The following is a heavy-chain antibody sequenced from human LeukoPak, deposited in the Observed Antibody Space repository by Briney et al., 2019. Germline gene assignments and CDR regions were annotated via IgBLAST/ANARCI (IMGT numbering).Heavy chain of an antibody. V-gene: IGHV4-39*01. CDR2: IYDSGST. CDR1: GGSIRSSYYY. D-gene: IGHD6-13*01. Sequence: PSETLSLTCTVSGGSIRSSYYYWGWIRQPPGKGLEWIGSIYDSGSTYYNPSLKSRVTISVDTSKNQFSLKLNSVTAADTAVYYCARYSSSSFDPWGQGTLVTVSS. CDR3: ARYSSSSFDP. J-gene: IGHJ5*02.